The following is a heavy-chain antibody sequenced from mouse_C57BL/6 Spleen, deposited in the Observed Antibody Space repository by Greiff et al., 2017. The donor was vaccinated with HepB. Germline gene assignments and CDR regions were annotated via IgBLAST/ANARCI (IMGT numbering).Heavy chain of an antibody. CDR1: GYTFTSYW. D-gene: IGHD2-5*01. V-gene: IGHV1-50*01. CDR2: IDPSDSYT. CDR3: AYSNYAFDY. Sequence: VQLKQPGAELVKPGASVKLSCKASGYTFTSYWMQWVKQRPGQGLEWIGEIDPSDSYTNYNQKFKGKATLTVDTSSSTAYMQLSSLTSEDSAVYYCAYSNYAFDYWGQGTTLTVSS. J-gene: IGHJ2*01.